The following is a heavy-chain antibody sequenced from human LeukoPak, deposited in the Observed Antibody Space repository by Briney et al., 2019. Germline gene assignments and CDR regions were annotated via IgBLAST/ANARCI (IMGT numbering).Heavy chain of an antibody. Sequence: ASVKVSCTASGYTFTGYYMHWVRQAPGQGLEWMGRINPNSGGTNYAQKFQGRVTMTRDTSISTAYMELSRLRSDDTAVYYCAREGEYSGSYLDPWGQGTLVTVSS. CDR1: GYTFTGYY. CDR3: AREGEYSGSYLDP. V-gene: IGHV1-2*06. CDR2: INPNSGGT. D-gene: IGHD1-26*01. J-gene: IGHJ5*02.